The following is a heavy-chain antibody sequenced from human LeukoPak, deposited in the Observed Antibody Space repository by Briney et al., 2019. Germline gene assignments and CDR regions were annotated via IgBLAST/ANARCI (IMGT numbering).Heavy chain of an antibody. J-gene: IGHJ3*02. CDR3: ANKPSWIQQNTGDAFDI. CDR1: GGTFSGYY. D-gene: IGHD5-18*01. V-gene: IGHV4-34*08. Sequence: SETLSLTCAVYGGTFSGYYWSWIRQPPGKGLEWIGEINHSGSTNYNPSLKSRVTISVDKSKNQFSLKLSSVTAADTAVYYCANKPSWIQQNTGDAFDIWGQGTMVTVSS. CDR2: INHSGST.